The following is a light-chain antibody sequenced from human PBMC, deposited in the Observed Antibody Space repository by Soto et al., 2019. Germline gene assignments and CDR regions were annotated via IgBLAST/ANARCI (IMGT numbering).Light chain of an antibody. CDR1: SSDVGGYNY. CDR3: SSYTRSSTLEV. Sequence: QSVLTQPASVSGSPGKSITISCTGTSSDVGGYNYVSWYQQHQGKAPKLMIYDVSNQPSGVSNRFSGSKSGNTASLTISGLQTEDEADYYCSSYTRSSTLEVFGTGPKVTVL. CDR2: DVS. J-gene: IGLJ1*01. V-gene: IGLV2-14*01.